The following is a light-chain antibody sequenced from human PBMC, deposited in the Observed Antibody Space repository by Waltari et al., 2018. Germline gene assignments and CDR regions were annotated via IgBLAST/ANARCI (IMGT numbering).Light chain of an antibody. CDR3: SSYAGSNNLV. J-gene: IGLJ3*02. CDR1: SSDVGGYTY. CDR2: EVS. Sequence: QSALTQPPSASGSPGKPVTISCTGTSSDVGGYTYVSWYQQHPGKAPKLMIYEVSKRPSGVPDRFSGSKSGNTASLTVSGLQAEDEADYYCSSYAGSNNLVFGGGTKLTVL. V-gene: IGLV2-8*01.